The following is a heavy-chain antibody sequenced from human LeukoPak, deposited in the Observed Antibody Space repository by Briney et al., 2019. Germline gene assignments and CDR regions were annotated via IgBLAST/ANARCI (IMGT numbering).Heavy chain of an antibody. J-gene: IGHJ4*02. CDR2: ISYSGTT. CDR1: GGSISSSSYH. V-gene: IGHV4-39*01. Sequence: SETLSVTCTVSGGSISSSSYHWGWVRQPPGKGLEWLGSISYSGTTYYNPSLNSRATIFGDTSKNQFSLRLSSVTAADTAVYYCASRLVTKYFDYWGQGTPVTVSP. D-gene: IGHD2-21*02. CDR3: ASRLVTKYFDY.